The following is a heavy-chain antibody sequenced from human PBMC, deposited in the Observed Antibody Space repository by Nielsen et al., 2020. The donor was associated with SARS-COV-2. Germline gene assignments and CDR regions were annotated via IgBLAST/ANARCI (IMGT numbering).Heavy chain of an antibody. CDR3: AQIGIVVVPAALHDAFDI. CDR2: INPNSGGT. CDR1: GYTFTGYY. V-gene: IGHV1-2*02. D-gene: IGHD2-2*01. J-gene: IGHJ3*02. Sequence: ASVKVSCKASGYTFTGYYVHWVRQAPGQGLEWMGWINPNSGGTNYAQKFQGRVTMTRDTSISTAYMELSRLRSDDTAVYYCAQIGIVVVPAALHDAFDIWGQGTMVTVSS.